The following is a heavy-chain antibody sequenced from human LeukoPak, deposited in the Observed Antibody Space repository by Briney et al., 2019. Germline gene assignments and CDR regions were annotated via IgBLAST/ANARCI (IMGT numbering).Heavy chain of an antibody. Sequence: PSETLSLTCAVSGGSFSGYYWSWIRQPPGKGLEWIGEINHSGSTNYNPSLKSRVTISVDTSKNQFSLKLSSVTAADTAVYYCARGHNLDRYYYDSSGYYYFDYWGQGTLVTVSS. D-gene: IGHD3-22*01. V-gene: IGHV4-34*01. CDR2: INHSGST. CDR1: GGSFSGYY. CDR3: ARGHNLDRYYYDSSGYYYFDY. J-gene: IGHJ4*02.